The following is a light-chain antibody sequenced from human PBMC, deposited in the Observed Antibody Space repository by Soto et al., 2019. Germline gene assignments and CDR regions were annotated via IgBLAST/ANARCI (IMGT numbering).Light chain of an antibody. CDR2: DVN. Sequence: QSALTQPASVSGSPGQSITISCTGTSSDIGAYNFVSWYQQHPGKAPKLMLYDVNIRPSGVSNRFSGYKSGNTASLTISGLQAEDEDDYYCTSWTTSTTMIFGGGTKLTVL. J-gene: IGLJ2*01. CDR3: TSWTTSTTMI. CDR1: SSDIGAYNF. V-gene: IGLV2-14*03.